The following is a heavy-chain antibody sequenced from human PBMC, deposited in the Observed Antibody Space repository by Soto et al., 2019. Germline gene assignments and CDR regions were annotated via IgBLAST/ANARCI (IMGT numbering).Heavy chain of an antibody. CDR3: ARVEAGAYFQVYYGMDV. CDR2: IIPSLGTA. CDR1: GGTFSNYA. V-gene: IGHV1-69*11. D-gene: IGHD3-16*01. Sequence: QVQLVQSGAEVKRPGSSVKVSCKAPGGTFSNYAISWVRQAPGRGLEWMGGIIPSLGTANYAQKFQGRVTVTADESRRTVYMELSSVRSDDTAVYYCARVEAGAYFQVYYGMDVWGQGTTVTVSS. J-gene: IGHJ6*02.